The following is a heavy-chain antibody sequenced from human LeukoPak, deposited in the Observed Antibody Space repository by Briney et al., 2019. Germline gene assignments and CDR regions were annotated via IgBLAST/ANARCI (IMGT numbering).Heavy chain of an antibody. Sequence: GGSLRLSCAASGFTFDDYAMHWVRQAPGKGLEWVSGISWNSGSIGYADSVKGRFTISRDNAKSSLYLQMNSLRAEDTALYYCAKDSVAGIAEYFQHWGQGTLVTVSS. CDR3: AKDSVAGIAEYFQH. J-gene: IGHJ1*01. V-gene: IGHV3-9*01. D-gene: IGHD6-19*01. CDR1: GFTFDDYA. CDR2: ISWNSGSI.